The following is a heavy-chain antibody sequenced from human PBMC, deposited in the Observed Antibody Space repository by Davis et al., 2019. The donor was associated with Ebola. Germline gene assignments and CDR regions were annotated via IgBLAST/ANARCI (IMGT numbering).Heavy chain of an antibody. J-gene: IGHJ4*02. CDR3: ARDLTVTTAAFDY. D-gene: IGHD4-17*01. Sequence: AASVKVSCKASGYTFTSYGISWVRQAPGQGSEWMGWISGYIGKTNYAQKFQGRVTMTTDTSTSTAYMELRSLRSDDTAVYYCARDLTVTTAAFDYWGQGTLVTVSS. CDR2: ISGYIGKT. CDR1: GYTFTSYG. V-gene: IGHV1-18*01.